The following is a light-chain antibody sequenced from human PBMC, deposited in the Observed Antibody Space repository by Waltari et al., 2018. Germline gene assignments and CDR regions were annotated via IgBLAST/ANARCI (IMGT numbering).Light chain of an antibody. CDR3: SSYTSISTWV. V-gene: IGLV2-14*03. Sequence: QSALTQPASVSGSPGQSITISCTGTSNDVGGYNYVSWYQQHPRKAPKLMIYDVSKRPLGLSNRFCGPKSGNTSALTISGLQAEDEADYYCSSYTSISTWVFGGGTKLTVL. J-gene: IGLJ3*02. CDR2: DVS. CDR1: SNDVGGYNY.